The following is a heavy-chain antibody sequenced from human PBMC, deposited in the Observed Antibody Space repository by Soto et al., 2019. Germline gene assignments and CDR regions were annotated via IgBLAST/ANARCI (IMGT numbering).Heavy chain of an antibody. CDR2: IYYSGNT. CDR3: ASSYSGYLDN. D-gene: IGHD3-22*01. Sequence: PSETLSLTCTVSGGSMSSGAYYWNWVRQHPGKGLEWIGYIYYSGNTYYNPSLRSRITISVDTSNNQFSLKLSSVTDADTAVYYCASSYSGYLDNWGQGTRVTV. V-gene: IGHV4-31*03. CDR1: GGSMSSGAYY. J-gene: IGHJ4*02.